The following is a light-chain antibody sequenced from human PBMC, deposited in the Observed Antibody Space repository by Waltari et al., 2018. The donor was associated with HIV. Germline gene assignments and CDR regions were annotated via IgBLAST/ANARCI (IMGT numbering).Light chain of an antibody. Sequence: QSVLTQPPSASGPPGQRVTISCSGSSSNIGTTLVSCYQPLPPTAPKLLIYNNNQRPSGVPDRFSGSKSGTSASLAISGLQSEDEADYYCATWDVSLNGYVLFGGGTKVTVL. V-gene: IGLV1-44*01. J-gene: IGLJ2*01. CDR1: SSNIGTTL. CDR2: NNN. CDR3: ATWDVSLNGYVL.